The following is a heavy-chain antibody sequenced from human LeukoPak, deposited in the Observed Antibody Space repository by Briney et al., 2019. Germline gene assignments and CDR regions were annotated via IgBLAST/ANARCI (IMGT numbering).Heavy chain of an antibody. J-gene: IGHJ3*02. CDR2: IYTSGST. V-gene: IGHV4-4*07. Sequence: SETLSLTCTVSGGSISSYYWSWIRQPAGKGLEWIGRIYTSGSTNYNPSLKSRVTISVDTSKNQFSLTLSAVTPADTAVYYCAKSNGYGLIDIWGQGTMVTVSS. CDR3: AKSNGYGLIDI. CDR1: GGSISSYY. D-gene: IGHD3-22*01.